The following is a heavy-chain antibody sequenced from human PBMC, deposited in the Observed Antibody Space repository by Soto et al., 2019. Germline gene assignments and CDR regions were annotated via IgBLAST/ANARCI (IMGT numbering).Heavy chain of an antibody. Sequence: EVQLVESGGGLVQPGGSLRLSCAASGFTFSTFWMHWVRQAPGKGLVWVSRINGDGTSTKYADSVKGRFTISRDNVNNTLYLQMNSLRAEDTAIYYCARDQDTYGSETYNLWGQGTLVTVSS. J-gene: IGHJ4*02. CDR3: ARDQDTYGSETYNL. V-gene: IGHV3-74*03. D-gene: IGHD3-10*01. CDR1: GFTFSTFW. CDR2: INGDGTST.